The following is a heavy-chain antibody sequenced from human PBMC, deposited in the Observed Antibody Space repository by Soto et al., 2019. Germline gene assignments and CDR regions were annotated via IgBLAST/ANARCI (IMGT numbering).Heavy chain of an antibody. V-gene: IGHV3-7*01. Sequence: SLRLSCAASGFTFSSYWMTWVRQAPGKGLEWVANIKQDESEKYYLDSVKGRFTISRDNAKISLYLQMNSLRAEDMAVYYCARVYYDYIWGSYPLNYWGQGTLVTVSS. CDR1: GFTFSSYW. CDR2: IKQDESEK. CDR3: ARVYYDYIWGSYPLNY. J-gene: IGHJ4*02. D-gene: IGHD3-16*02.